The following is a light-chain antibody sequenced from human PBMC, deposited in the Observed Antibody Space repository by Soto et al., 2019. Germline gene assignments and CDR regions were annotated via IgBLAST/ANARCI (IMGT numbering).Light chain of an antibody. J-gene: IGKJ1*01. V-gene: IGKV3-20*01. CDR1: RIVIRSY. CDR3: QQHGSSPPSWT. Sequence: EFVLRQSPATLSWPPGERPTSFSRAGRIVIRSYLAWYQRKPGQAPRLLIYGASSRATGIPDRFSGSGSGTDFTLTISRLEPEDFAVYYCQQHGSSPPSWTFGQGTKVEIK. CDR2: GAS.